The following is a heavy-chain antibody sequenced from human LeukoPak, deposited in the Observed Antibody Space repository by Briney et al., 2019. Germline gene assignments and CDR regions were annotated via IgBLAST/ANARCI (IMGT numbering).Heavy chain of an antibody. J-gene: IGHJ4*02. CDR2: ISSSGSTI. D-gene: IGHD3-3*01. Sequence: GGSLRLSCADSGFTFSTYGMSWIRQAPGKGLEWVSYISSSGSTIYYADSVKGRFTISRDNAKNSLYLQMNSLRAEDTAVYYCARGQSITIFGVVVPDYFDYWGQGTLVTVSS. V-gene: IGHV3-11*01. CDR1: GFTFSTYG. CDR3: ARGQSITIFGVVVPDYFDY.